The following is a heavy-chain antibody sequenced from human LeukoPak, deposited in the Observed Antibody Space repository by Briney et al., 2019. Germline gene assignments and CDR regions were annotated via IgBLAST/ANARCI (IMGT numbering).Heavy chain of an antibody. J-gene: IGHJ4*02. CDR2: IGSGGYT. D-gene: IGHD7-27*01. CDR1: GFTLSNYD. Sequence: GGSLRLSCIASGFTLSNYDMTWVRQTPGKGLEYVSSIGSGGYTFYAGSVKGRFSISRDVSQNTVYLQMNSLRAEDTAMYFCAKKLPGASYYFDFWGQGTLVTVSS. CDR3: AKKLPGASYYFDF. V-gene: IGHV3-23*01.